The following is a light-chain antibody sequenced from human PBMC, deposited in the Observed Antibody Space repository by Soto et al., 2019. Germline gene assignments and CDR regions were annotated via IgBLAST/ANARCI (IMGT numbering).Light chain of an antibody. CDR2: LGS. J-gene: IGKJ2*02. CDR3: MQAQQIPRT. Sequence: DIVMTQSPLSLPVTPGEPASISCRSTQSLLHSTGYNYLYWYLQKPGQSPQLLIYLGSNRASGVPDRFSGSGSGTDFTLKISRVEAEDVGVYYCMQAQQIPRTFGQGTKLEIK. V-gene: IGKV2-28*01. CDR1: QSLLHSTGYNY.